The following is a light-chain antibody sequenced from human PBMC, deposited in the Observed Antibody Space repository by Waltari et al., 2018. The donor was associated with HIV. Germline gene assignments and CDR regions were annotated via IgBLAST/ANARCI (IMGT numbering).Light chain of an antibody. CDR2: GAS. Sequence: EIVLTQSPAILSGSPGERVTLSCRASQNIRGDLAWYQQKPGQAPRLLIYGASTRATGDPATCSGSSSGTDFTLTISSRQVDDSVVYYCQQYYNWPGTFGQGTKVEV. J-gene: IGKJ1*01. V-gene: IGKV3-15*01. CDR3: QQYYNWPGT. CDR1: QNIRGD.